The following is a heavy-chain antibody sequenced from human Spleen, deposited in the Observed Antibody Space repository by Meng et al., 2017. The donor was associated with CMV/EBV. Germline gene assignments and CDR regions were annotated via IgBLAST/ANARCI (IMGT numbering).Heavy chain of an antibody. V-gene: IGHV3-7*01. J-gene: IGHJ6*02. CDR3: ARVAAATYYYYYYGMGV. Sequence: GESLKISCAASGFTFSSYWMSWVRQAPGKGLEWVANIKVDESEKYYVYSVKGRFTISRDNAKNSLYLQMNSLRAEDTALYYCARVAAATYYYYYYGMGVWGQGTTVTVSS. CDR1: GFTFSSYW. CDR2: IKVDESEK. D-gene: IGHD6-13*01.